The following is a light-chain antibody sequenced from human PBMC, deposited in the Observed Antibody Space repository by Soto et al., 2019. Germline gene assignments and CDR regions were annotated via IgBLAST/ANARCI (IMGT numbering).Light chain of an antibody. J-gene: IGKJ1*01. CDR2: GAS. CDR3: QQYNSYWT. Sequence: EIVLTQSPGTLSLSPGESATLSCRASQSVTNSFLAWYQQKPGQAPKLLISGASNRASGIPNRFSGRGSGTEFTLTISSLQPDDFATYYCQQYNSYWTFGQGTKVDIK. CDR1: QSVTNSF. V-gene: IGKV3-20*01.